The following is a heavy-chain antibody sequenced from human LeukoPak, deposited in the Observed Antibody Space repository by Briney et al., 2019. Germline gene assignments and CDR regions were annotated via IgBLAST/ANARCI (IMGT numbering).Heavy chain of an antibody. Sequence: PGGSLRLSCAASGFTFSSYAMSWVRQAPGKGLEWVSIISGGGIYTSYADSVKGRFTISRDNSKNTLYLQMNSLRAEDTAVYYWAKAVYCGGVCPDWFDPWGQGTLVTVSS. J-gene: IGHJ5*02. CDR3: AKAVYCGGVCPDWFDP. D-gene: IGHD2-21*02. CDR1: GFTFSSYA. CDR2: ISGGGIYT. V-gene: IGHV3-23*01.